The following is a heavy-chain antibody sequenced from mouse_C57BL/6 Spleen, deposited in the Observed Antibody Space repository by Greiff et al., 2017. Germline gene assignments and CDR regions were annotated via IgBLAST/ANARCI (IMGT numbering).Heavy chain of an antibody. CDR3: ARGYDGYYGAMDY. CDR2: IYPGSGST. CDR1: GYTFTSYW. V-gene: IGHV1-55*01. J-gene: IGHJ4*01. Sequence: QVQLQQPGAELVKPGASVKMSCKASGYTFTSYWITWVKQRPGQGLEWIGDIYPGSGSTNYNEKFKSKATLTVDTSSSPAYMQLSSLTSEDSAVYYCARGYDGYYGAMDYRGQGTSVTVSS. D-gene: IGHD2-3*01.